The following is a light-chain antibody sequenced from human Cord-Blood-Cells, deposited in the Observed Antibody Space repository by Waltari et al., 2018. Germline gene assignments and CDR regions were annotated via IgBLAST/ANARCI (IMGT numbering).Light chain of an antibody. V-gene: IGKV3-15*01. CDR2: GAS. CDR1: QSVSSN. J-gene: IGKJ2*01. Sequence: DIVMTQSPPTLSVSPGERATLSCRASQSVSSNLAWYQQKPGQAPRLLIYGASTRATGIPARFSGSGSGTEFTLTISSLQSEDFAVYYCQQYNNWPYTFGQGTKLEIK. CDR3: QQYNNWPYT.